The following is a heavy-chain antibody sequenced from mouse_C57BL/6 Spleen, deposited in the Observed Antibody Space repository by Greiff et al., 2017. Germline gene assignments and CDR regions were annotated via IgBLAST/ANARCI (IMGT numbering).Heavy chain of an antibody. V-gene: IGHV1-9*01. D-gene: IGHD2-1*01. CDR1: GYTFTGYW. CDR2: ILPGSGST. CDR3: ARCGNYCFDY. Sequence: QVQLQQSGAELMKPGASVKLSCKATGYTFTGYWIEWVKQRPGHGLEWIGEILPGSGSTNYNEKFKGKATFTAVTSANTAYMRLSSLTTEDSAISYYARCGNYCFDYWGQGTTLTVSS. J-gene: IGHJ2*01.